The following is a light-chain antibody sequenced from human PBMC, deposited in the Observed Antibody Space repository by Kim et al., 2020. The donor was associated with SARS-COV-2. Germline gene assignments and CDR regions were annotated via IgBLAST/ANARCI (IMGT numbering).Light chain of an antibody. Sequence: QSALTQSASVSGSPGQSITISCTGSSSDIGTYNLVSWYQQHPGKATKLIIYEVTKRPSGVSDRFSGSRSGNTASLTISGLQTEDEADYHCCSYAGSTTWVFGGGTQLTVL. CDR3: CSYAGSTTWV. CDR2: EVT. CDR1: SSDIGTYNL. V-gene: IGLV2-23*02. J-gene: IGLJ3*02.